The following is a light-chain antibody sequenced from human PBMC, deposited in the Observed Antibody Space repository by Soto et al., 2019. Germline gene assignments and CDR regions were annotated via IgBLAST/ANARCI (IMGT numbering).Light chain of an antibody. Sequence: DIVLTQSPGTLSLSPGERATLSCRASQSVFGSFLAWYQQKPGQAPRLLIYGASTRATGIPDRFSGSGSGTVFALTISRLEPEDFAFYFCQQYGTSPQTFGQGTKVEVK. CDR3: QQYGTSPQT. V-gene: IGKV3-20*01. J-gene: IGKJ1*01. CDR1: QSVFGSF. CDR2: GAS.